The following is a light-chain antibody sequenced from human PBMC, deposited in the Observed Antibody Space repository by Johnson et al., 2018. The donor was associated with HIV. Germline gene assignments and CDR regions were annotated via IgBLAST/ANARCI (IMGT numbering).Light chain of an antibody. Sequence: QSVLTQPPSVSAAPGQRVTISCSGSTSNFENYYVSWYQHLPGTVPKLLIYDNNKRPSGIPDRFSGSKSGTSATLGITGLQTGDEADYYCGTWDSSLSVYVFGTGTKVTVL. V-gene: IGLV1-51*01. CDR2: DNN. CDR1: TSNFENYY. J-gene: IGLJ1*01. CDR3: GTWDSSLSVYV.